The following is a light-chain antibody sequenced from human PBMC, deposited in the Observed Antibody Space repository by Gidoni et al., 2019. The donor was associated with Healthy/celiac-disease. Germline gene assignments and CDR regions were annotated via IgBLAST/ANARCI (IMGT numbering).Light chain of an antibody. CDR1: QSVSSY. J-gene: IGKJ3*01. CDR2: DAS. Sequence: EIVLTQSPATLSLSPGERATLSCRASQSVSSYLAWYQQKPGQAPRLLIYDASTRATGIPARFSVSGSGTDFTLTISSLEPEDFAVYYCQQRSNWPPFTFGPGTKVDIK. V-gene: IGKV3-11*01. CDR3: QQRSNWPPFT.